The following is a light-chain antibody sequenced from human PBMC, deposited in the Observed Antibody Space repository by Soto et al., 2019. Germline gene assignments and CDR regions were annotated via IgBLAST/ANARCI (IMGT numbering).Light chain of an antibody. CDR3: QQYGSSVLT. Sequence: EIVLTQSPGTLSLSPGERATLSCRASQSVSSTYLAWYQQKPGQAPRLLIYGASTRATGIPDRFSGSGSGTDFSLTISRLEPEDFAVDYCQQYGSSVLTFGGGTKGEIK. V-gene: IGKV3-20*01. J-gene: IGKJ4*01. CDR1: QSVSSTY. CDR2: GAS.